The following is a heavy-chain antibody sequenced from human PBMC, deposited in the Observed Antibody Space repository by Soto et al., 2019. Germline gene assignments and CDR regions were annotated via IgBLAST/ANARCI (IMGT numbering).Heavy chain of an antibody. D-gene: IGHD1-1*01. CDR2: IYRTGST. J-gene: IGHJ5*01. CDR1: PGSFSSNNW. Sequence: QVQLQESGPGLVKPSETLSLTCGVSPGSFSSNNWWTWVRQPPGQGLEWIGEIYRTGSTNYNTSLQSRLTISLDNSENQFSLGLTSLTAADTAMYFCASRDPGTGIDSWGQGTLVTVSS. CDR3: ASRDPGTGIDS. V-gene: IGHV4-4*02.